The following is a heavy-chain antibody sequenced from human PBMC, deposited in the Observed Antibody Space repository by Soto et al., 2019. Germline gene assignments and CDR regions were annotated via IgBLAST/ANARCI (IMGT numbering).Heavy chain of an antibody. CDR1: GGSFSGYY. CDR3: ARDGDGYTSPFDY. V-gene: IGHV4-34*01. CDR2: INHSGST. D-gene: IGHD2-2*02. J-gene: IGHJ4*02. Sequence: SETLSLTCAVYGGSFSGYYWSWIRQPPGKGLEWIGEINHSGSTNYNPSLKSRVTISVDTSKNQFSLKLSSVTAEDTAVYYCARDGDGYTSPFDYWGLGTLVTVSS.